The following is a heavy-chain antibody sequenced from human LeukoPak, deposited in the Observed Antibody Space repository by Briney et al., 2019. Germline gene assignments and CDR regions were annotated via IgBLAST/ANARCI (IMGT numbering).Heavy chain of an antibody. CDR3: ATGDRYYYGSGSYQV. D-gene: IGHD3-10*01. V-gene: IGHV4-4*07. Sequence: SETLSLTCAVSGDSITTYYWSWVRQTAGKGLEWIGRIYSSGRTNYNPSLKSRVTISQDTSKNQFSLKLSSVTAADTAVYYCATGDRYYYGSGSYQVWGQGTLVTVSS. J-gene: IGHJ4*02. CDR2: IYSSGRT. CDR1: GDSITTYY.